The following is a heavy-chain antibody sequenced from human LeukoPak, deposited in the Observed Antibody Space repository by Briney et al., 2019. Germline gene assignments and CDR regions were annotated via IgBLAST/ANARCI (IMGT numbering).Heavy chain of an antibody. Sequence: GRSLRLSCAASGFSFSDYAMNWVRQAPGKGLEWVAVIWYDGSNKYYADSVKGRFTISRDNSKKMLYLHMNRLRVEDTAVYYCVRDRYTFGSCWFDSWGQGTQVTVSS. V-gene: IGHV3-33*01. CDR3: VRDRYTFGSCWFDS. D-gene: IGHD2-2*02. J-gene: IGHJ5*01. CDR1: GFSFSDYA. CDR2: IWYDGSNK.